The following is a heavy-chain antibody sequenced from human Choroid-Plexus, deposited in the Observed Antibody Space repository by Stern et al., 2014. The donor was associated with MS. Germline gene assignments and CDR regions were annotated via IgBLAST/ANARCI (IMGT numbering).Heavy chain of an antibody. CDR1: GFTFGSCA. V-gene: IGHV3-30*18. Sequence: VQLVESGGGVVQPGRPLRLSCVASGFTFGSCAMHWVRQAPGKGLEWVGGVSHDGSYKYYADCVKGRFTISRDNSQNTLYMQMSSLRPEDTAVYYCAKDRQYLTYFFDHWGQGSLVTVSS. J-gene: IGHJ5*02. CDR3: AKDRQYLTYFFDH. CDR2: VSHDGSYK. D-gene: IGHD2/OR15-2a*01.